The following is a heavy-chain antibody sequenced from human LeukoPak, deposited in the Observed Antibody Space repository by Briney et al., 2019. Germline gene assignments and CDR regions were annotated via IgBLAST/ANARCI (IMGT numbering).Heavy chain of an antibody. J-gene: IGHJ6*02. D-gene: IGHD1-26*01. Sequence: SETLSLTCSVSSGSISSGVYYWSWIRQHPGKGLEWIGYIYYSGSTYYNPSLKSRVTISVDTSKNQFSLNLSSVTAADTAVYHCARCGGSQSYYGMDVWGQGTTVTVSS. V-gene: IGHV4-31*03. CDR1: SGSISSGVYY. CDR2: IYYSGST. CDR3: ARCGGSQSYYGMDV.